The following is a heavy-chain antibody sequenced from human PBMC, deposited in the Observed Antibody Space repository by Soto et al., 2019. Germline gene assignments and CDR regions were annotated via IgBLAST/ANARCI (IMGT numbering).Heavy chain of an antibody. V-gene: IGHV3-33*01. J-gene: IGHJ3*01. D-gene: IGHD6-19*01. CDR2: IWYDGSNK. Sequence: QVQLVESGGGVVQPGRSLRLSCAASGFTFSSYGIHWVRQAPGKGLEWVAVIWYDGSNKYYADSVKGRFTITRDNSRNTLYLQMNSLRAEDTAVYYCASIAVAGDDAFDFWGQGTMVTVSS. CDR1: GFTFSSYG. CDR3: ASIAVAGDDAFDF.